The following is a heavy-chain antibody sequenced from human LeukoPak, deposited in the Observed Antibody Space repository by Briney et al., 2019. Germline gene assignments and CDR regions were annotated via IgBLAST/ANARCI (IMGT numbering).Heavy chain of an antibody. Sequence: ASVKVSCKASGYTFTSYGISWVRQAPGQGLEWMVWISAYNGNTNYAQKLQGRVTMTTDTSTSTAYMELRSLRSDDTAVYYCARALYGSGSYNWFDPWGQGTLVTVSS. D-gene: IGHD3-10*01. V-gene: IGHV1-18*01. CDR3: ARALYGSGSYNWFDP. CDR1: GYTFTSYG. J-gene: IGHJ5*02. CDR2: ISAYNGNT.